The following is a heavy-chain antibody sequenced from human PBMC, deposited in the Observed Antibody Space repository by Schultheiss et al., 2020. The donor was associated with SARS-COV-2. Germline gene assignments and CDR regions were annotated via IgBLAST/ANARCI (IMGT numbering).Heavy chain of an antibody. J-gene: IGHJ4*02. D-gene: IGHD5-24*01. Sequence: GGSLRLSCAASGFSFNNYGIHWVRQAPGKGLEWVAFISYDGIHKYYADSVKGRFTISRDNSKNTLYLQMNSLRAEDTAVYYCAKGDGYNSEVFDYWGQGTLVTVSS. V-gene: IGHV3-30*18. CDR2: ISYDGIHK. CDR1: GFSFNNYG. CDR3: AKGDGYNSEVFDY.